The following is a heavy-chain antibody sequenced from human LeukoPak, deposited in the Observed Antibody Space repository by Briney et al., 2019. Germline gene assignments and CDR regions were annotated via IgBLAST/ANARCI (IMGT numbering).Heavy chain of an antibody. CDR1: GYTFTGYY. CDR2: VDPEDGET. J-gene: IGHJ4*02. Sequence: ASVKVSCKVSGYTFTGYYMHWVQQAPGKGLEWMGLVDPEDGETIYAEKFQGRVTITADTSTDTAYMELSSLRSEDTAVYYCATGLEYSSSAYFDYWGQGTLVTVSS. V-gene: IGHV1-69-2*01. D-gene: IGHD6-6*01. CDR3: ATGLEYSSSAYFDY.